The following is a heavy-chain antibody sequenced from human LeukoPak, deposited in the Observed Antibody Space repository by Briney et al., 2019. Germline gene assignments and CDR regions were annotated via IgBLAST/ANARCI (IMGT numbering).Heavy chain of an antibody. V-gene: IGHV1-8*03. D-gene: IGHD3-9*01. CDR1: GYTFTSYG. J-gene: IGHJ6*03. Sequence: ASVKVSCKASGYTFTSYGINWVRQATGQGLEWMGWMNPNSGNTGYAQKFQGRVTITRNTSISTAYMELSSLRSEDTAVYYCARGNYDILTGYHYYYYYMDVWGKGTTVTVSS. CDR2: MNPNSGNT. CDR3: ARGNYDILTGYHYYYYYMDV.